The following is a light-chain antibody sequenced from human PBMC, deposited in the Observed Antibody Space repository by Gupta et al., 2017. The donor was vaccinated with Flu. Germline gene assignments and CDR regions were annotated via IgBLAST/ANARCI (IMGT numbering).Light chain of an antibody. CDR2: AAS. CDR3: QQSYSTPWT. CDR1: QSISSY. Sequence: DIQMTPSPSSLSASVGDRVTITCRASQSISSYLNWYQQKPGKAPKLLIYAASSLHSGVPSRFSGSGSGTDFTLTISSLQPEDFATYYCQQSYSTPWTFGQGTEVEIK. J-gene: IGKJ1*01. V-gene: IGKV1-39*01.